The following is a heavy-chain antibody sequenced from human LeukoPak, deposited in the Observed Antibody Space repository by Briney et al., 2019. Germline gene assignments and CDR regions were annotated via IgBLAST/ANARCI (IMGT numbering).Heavy chain of an antibody. Sequence: GASVKVSCKASGYTFTGYCMHWVRQAPGQGLEWMGGINPNSGGTNYAQKFQGRVTMTRDTSISTAYMELSRLRSDDTAGYYCARNPPQYCSSTSCYSTTFDYWGQGTLVTVSS. J-gene: IGHJ4*02. D-gene: IGHD2-2*01. CDR1: GYTFTGYC. V-gene: IGHV1-2*02. CDR3: ARNPPQYCSSTSCYSTTFDY. CDR2: INPNSGGT.